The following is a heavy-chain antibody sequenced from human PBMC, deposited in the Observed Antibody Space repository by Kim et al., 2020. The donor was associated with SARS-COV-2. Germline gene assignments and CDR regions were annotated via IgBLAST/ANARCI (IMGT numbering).Heavy chain of an antibody. D-gene: IGHD2-15*01. V-gene: IGHV1-69*04. CDR2: IIPILGIA. CDR3: ARKGYCSGGSCYEDAFDI. Sequence: SVKVSCKASGGTFSSYAISWVRQAPGQGLEWMGRIIPILGIANYAQKFQGRVTITADKSTSTAYMELSSLRSEDTAVYYCARKGYCSGGSCYEDAFDIWGQGTMVTVSS. CDR1: GGTFSSYA. J-gene: IGHJ3*02.